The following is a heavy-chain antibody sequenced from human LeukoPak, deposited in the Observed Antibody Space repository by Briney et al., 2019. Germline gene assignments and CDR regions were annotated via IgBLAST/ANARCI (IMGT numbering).Heavy chain of an antibody. Sequence: GGSLRLSCAASGFTFSSYAMHWVRQAPGKGLEWVAVISYDGSNKYYADSVKGRFTISRDNSKNTLYLQMNSLRAEDTAVYYCERGYCSGGSCYYFDYWGQGTLVTVSS. CDR1: GFTFSSYA. V-gene: IGHV3-30-3*01. CDR2: ISYDGSNK. D-gene: IGHD2-15*01. J-gene: IGHJ4*02. CDR3: ERGYCSGGSCYYFDY.